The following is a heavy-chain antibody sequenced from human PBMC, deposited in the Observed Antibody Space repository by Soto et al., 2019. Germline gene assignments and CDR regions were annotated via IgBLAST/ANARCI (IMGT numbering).Heavy chain of an antibody. J-gene: IGHJ4*02. Sequence: QVQLVQSGGEVRMPGASVKVSCKASGYTFTSHGFTWVRQAPGQGLEWMGWISIYNGNTHYAQKFQGRLTLTTDTTTSTAYMELRSLTSDDTAVYFCARSPMAPAPVAFWGQGTLVTVSS. D-gene: IGHD6-13*01. V-gene: IGHV1-18*04. CDR1: GYTFTSHG. CDR3: ARSPMAPAPVAF. CDR2: ISIYNGNT.